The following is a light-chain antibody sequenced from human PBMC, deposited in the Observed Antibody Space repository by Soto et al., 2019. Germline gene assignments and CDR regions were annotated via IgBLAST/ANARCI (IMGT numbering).Light chain of an antibody. CDR1: SSDVGAYNY. V-gene: IGLV2-14*01. CDR3: SSYTSSSIDYV. J-gene: IGLJ1*01. Sequence: QSALTQPASVSGSPGQSITISCTGTSSDVGAYNYVSWYQQPPGKAPKLLIYEVTDRPSGVSNRFSGSKSGSTASLTISGLQAEDEADYYCSSYTSSSIDYVFGTGTKLTVL. CDR2: EVT.